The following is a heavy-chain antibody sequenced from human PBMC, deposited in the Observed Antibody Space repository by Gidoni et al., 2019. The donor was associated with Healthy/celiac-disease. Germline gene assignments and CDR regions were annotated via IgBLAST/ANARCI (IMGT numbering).Heavy chain of an antibody. CDR2: IWYDGSNR. J-gene: IGHJ4*02. CDR3: ASRSGFGSYFDY. D-gene: IGHD3-10*01. Sequence: GKGLEWVAVIWYDGSNRYYADYVKGRFTISRDNSKNTLYLQMNSLRAEDTAVYYCASRSGFGSYFDYWGQGTLVTVSS. V-gene: IGHV3-33*01.